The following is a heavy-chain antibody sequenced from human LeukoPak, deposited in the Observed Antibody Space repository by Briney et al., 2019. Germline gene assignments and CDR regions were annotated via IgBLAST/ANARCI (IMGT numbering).Heavy chain of an antibody. D-gene: IGHD3-22*01. Sequence: PGGSLRLSCAASGFTFSSHNMNWVRQAPGEGLECVSSISSSSSYIYYADSVKGRFTISRDNVNNSLYLQMNSLRAEDTAVYYCARDHGTNFYDSSGYKAFDIWGQGTMVIVSS. J-gene: IGHJ3*02. V-gene: IGHV3-21*06. CDR1: GFTFSSHN. CDR3: ARDHGTNFYDSSGYKAFDI. CDR2: ISSSSSYI.